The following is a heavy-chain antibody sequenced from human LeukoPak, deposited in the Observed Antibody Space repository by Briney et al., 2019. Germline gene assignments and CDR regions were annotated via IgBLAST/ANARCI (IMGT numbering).Heavy chain of an antibody. J-gene: IGHJ3*02. CDR3: AKHGYDSSGYYSGAFDI. CDR2: ISYDGSNK. D-gene: IGHD3-22*01. Sequence: PGRSLRLSCAASGFTFSSYGMHWVRQAPGKGPEWVAVISYDGSNKYYADSVKGRFTISRDNSKNTLYLQMNSQRAEDTAVYYCAKHGYDSSGYYSGAFDIWGQGTMVTVSS. V-gene: IGHV3-30*18. CDR1: GFTFSSYG.